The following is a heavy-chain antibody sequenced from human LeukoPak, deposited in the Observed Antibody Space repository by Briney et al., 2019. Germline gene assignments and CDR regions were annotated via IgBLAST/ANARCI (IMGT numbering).Heavy chain of an antibody. D-gene: IGHD6-13*01. Sequence: GGSLRLSCAASGFTFSSYEMNWVRQAPGKGLEWVSHISSSGSTIYYADSVKGRFTISRDSAKNSLYLQMNSLRAEDTAVYYCARELKQLVLKNDYYYGMDVWGQGTTVTVPS. J-gene: IGHJ6*02. CDR1: GFTFSSYE. CDR2: ISSSGSTI. V-gene: IGHV3-48*03. CDR3: ARELKQLVLKNDYYYGMDV.